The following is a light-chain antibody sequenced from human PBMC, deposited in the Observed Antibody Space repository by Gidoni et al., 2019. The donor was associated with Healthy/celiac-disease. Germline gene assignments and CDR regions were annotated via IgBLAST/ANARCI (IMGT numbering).Light chain of an antibody. CDR3: QQRSNRPPT. CDR1: QSVSSY. CDR2: DAS. J-gene: IGKJ4*01. V-gene: IGKV3-11*01. Sequence: EIVLTQSPATLSLSPGERATLACRASQSVSSYLAWYQQKPGQAPRLLIYDASNRATGIPARFSGSGSGTDFTLTISSLEPEDFAVYYCQQRSNRPPTFGGXTKVEIK.